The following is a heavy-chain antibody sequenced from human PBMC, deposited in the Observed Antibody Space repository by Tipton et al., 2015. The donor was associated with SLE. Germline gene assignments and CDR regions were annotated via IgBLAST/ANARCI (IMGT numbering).Heavy chain of an antibody. D-gene: IGHD1-26*01. V-gene: IGHV4-34*01. CDR3: ARLAAGAKTFDY. J-gene: IGHJ4*02. CDR2: INHSGST. Sequence: TLSLTCAVYGGSFSGYYWSWIRQPPGKGLEWIGEINHSGSTNYNPSLKSRVTISVDTSKNQFSLKLSSVTAADTAVYYCARLAAGAKTFDYWGQGTLVTVSS. CDR1: GGSFSGYY.